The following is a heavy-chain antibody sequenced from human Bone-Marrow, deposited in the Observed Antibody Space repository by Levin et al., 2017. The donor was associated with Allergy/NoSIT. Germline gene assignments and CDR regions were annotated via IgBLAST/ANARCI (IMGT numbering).Heavy chain of an antibody. V-gene: IGHV3-11*01. Sequence: GGSLRLSCAASGFTFSDYYMSWIRQAPGKGLEWVSYISSSGSTIYYADSVKGRFTISRDNAKNSLYLQMNSLRAEDTAVYYCARRGCSSTSCHYYYYGMDVWGQGTTVTVSS. CDR1: GFTFSDYY. CDR3: ARRGCSSTSCHYYYYGMDV. J-gene: IGHJ6*02. D-gene: IGHD2-2*01. CDR2: ISSSGSTI.